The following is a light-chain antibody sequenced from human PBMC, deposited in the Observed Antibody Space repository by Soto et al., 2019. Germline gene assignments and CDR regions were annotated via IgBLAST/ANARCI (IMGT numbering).Light chain of an antibody. CDR1: EGISSY. CDR2: TAS. V-gene: IGKV1-9*01. Sequence: IQLTQSPSSLSASVGDRVAITCRASEGISSYLAWYQEKPGKVPKLLIDTASTLQNEVPSRFSGSGSGTVFTLTISSLQPEDFATYYCLQLKRYPLTFGGGTKV. CDR3: LQLKRYPLT. J-gene: IGKJ4*01.